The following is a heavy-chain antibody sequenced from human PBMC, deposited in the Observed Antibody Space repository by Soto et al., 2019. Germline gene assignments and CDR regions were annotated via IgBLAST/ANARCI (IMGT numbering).Heavy chain of an antibody. CDR3: ASFMSPYYFDY. CDR1: EGPSSAKP. CDR2: FIPIFGTA. J-gene: IGHJ4*02. Sequence: QVQLVQSGPGGRSPGPWWRFPAKPLEGPSSAKPIAWCDQAPGQGLEWMGGFIPIFGTATYEQKFQGRVTITADESTSTAYMELSSLRSEDTAVYYCASFMSPYYFDYWGQGTLVTVSS. V-gene: IGHV1-69*01.